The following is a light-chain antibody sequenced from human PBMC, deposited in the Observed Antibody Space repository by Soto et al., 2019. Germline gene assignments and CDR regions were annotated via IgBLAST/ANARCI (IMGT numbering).Light chain of an antibody. V-gene: IGKV1-39*01. CDR3: QQSYSIPPP. J-gene: IGKJ1*01. Sequence: AVSAKIKDRVIITCRASQSISNHLNWYQQKPGKAPKPLIFAASSLQSGVPSRFSGSRSGPDFTLTISSLQPEDFATYYCQQSYSIPPPFGQGAK. CDR2: AAS. CDR1: QSISNH.